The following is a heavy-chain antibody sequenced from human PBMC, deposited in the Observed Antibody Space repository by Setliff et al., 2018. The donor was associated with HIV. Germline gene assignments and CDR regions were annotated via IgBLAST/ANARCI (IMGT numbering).Heavy chain of an antibody. CDR2: ISSDGNYK. CDR3: VGMDIVVVLPPDV. V-gene: IGHV3-30*02. J-gene: IGHJ6*02. CDR1: GFIFSAYN. D-gene: IGHD2-21*01. Sequence: PGGSLRLSCAASGFIFSAYNMHWARQAPGKGLEWVTFISSDGNYKIYADSVKGRFTVSRDNSKNTVYLQVNSLRPEDTAVYYCVGMDIVVVLPPDVWGQGTTVTVSS.